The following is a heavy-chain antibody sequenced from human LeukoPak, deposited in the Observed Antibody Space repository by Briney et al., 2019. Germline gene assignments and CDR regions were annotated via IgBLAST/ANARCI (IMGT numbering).Heavy chain of an antibody. J-gene: IGHJ4*02. Sequence: GGSLRLSCTASGFTFRSYVFSWVRQAPGKGLEWVSAISDSGDGTYYADSVKGRFTISRDNAKNTLYLQMNSLRAEDTAVYYCAISLYSGSYWGDWGQGTLVTVSS. D-gene: IGHD1-26*01. V-gene: IGHV3-23*01. CDR2: ISDSGDGT. CDR3: AISLYSGSYWGD. CDR1: GFTFRSYV.